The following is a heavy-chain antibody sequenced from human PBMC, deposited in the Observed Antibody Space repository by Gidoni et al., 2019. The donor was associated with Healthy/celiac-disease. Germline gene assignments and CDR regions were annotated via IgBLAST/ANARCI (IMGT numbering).Heavy chain of an antibody. CDR1: GYPFSCCA. V-gene: IGHV3-30-3*01. J-gene: IGHJ4*02. D-gene: IGHD5-12*01. CDR3: ARRPVDGYNEYYFDY. CDR2: ISYDGSNK. Sequence: QVQLVESGGGVGQPVRPLRPTCAAPGYPFSCCAMHWVRQAAGEGLEWVAVISYDGSNKYYADSVKGRFTISRDNSKNTLYLQMNSLRAEDTAVYYCARRPVDGYNEYYFDYWGQGTLVTVSS.